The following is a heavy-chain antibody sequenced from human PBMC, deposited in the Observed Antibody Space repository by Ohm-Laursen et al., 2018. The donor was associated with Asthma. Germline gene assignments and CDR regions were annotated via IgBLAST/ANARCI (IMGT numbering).Heavy chain of an antibody. D-gene: IGHD2-15*01. J-gene: IGHJ6*02. CDR1: GFTFSSYA. Sequence: SLRLSCAASGFTFSSYAMHWVRQAPGKGLEYVSAISSNGGSTYYADSVKGRFTISRDNSKNTLYLQMSSLRAEDTAVYYCVKGGYCSGGSCYSAWYYGMGVWGQGTTVTVSS. V-gene: IGHV3-64D*08. CDR3: VKGGYCSGGSCYSAWYYGMGV. CDR2: ISSNGGST.